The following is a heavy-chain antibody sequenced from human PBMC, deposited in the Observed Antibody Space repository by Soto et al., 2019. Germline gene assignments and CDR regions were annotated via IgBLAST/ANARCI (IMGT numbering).Heavy chain of an antibody. CDR2: ISGSGCST. Sequence: PWGPFGLCCAACGVSFYSYAMSWVRQAPGKGLEWVAAISGSGCSTYYADSVKGRFTISRDNSKNTLYLQMNSLRAEDTAVSYCPKAIRIRAALYVMAVWGKGPSVPV. CDR3: PKAIRIRAALYVMAV. D-gene: IGHD6-13*01. CDR1: GVSFYSYA. J-gene: IGHJ6*04. V-gene: IGHV3-23*01.